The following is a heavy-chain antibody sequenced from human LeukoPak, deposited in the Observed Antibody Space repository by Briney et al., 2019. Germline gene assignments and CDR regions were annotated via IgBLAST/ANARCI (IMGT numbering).Heavy chain of an antibody. CDR2: IYSGGST. Sequence: GGSLRLSCAASGFTVSSNYMSWVRQAPGKGLEWVSVIYSGGSTYYADSVKGRFTISRDNSKNTLYLQMNGLRAEDTAVYYCARARLRYFDDPEYYFDYWGQGTLVTVSS. D-gene: IGHD3-9*01. CDR1: GFTVSSNY. CDR3: ARARLRYFDDPEYYFDY. J-gene: IGHJ4*02. V-gene: IGHV3-66*02.